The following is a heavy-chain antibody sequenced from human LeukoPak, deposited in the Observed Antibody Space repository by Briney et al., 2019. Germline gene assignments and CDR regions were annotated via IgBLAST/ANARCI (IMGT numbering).Heavy chain of an antibody. D-gene: IGHD3-10*01. J-gene: IGHJ3*02. V-gene: IGHV3-23*01. CDR1: GFNLSAFP. CDR3: AKGALYGSGSYYSAFDI. Sequence: GGSLRLSCAASGFNLSAFPLTWSGQPPGKGLDGASPIRGTGASTYYADSVKGRFTISRDNSKNTLYLQMNILTAKDTAVYYCAKGALYGSGSYYSAFDIWGQGTMVTVSS. CDR2: IRGTGAST.